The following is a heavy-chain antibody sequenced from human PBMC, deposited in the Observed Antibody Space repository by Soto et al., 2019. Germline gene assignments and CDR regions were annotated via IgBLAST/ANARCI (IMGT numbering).Heavy chain of an antibody. CDR2: IDPSDSYT. CDR3: ARPANYYDSSGPPDY. CDR1: GYSFTSYW. D-gene: IGHD3-22*01. V-gene: IGHV5-10-1*01. Sequence: LKISCKGSGYSFTSYWISWVRQMPGKGLEWMGRIDPSDSYTNYSPSFQGHVTISADKSISTAYLQWSSLKASDTAMYYCARPANYYDSSGPPDYWGQGTLVTVSS. J-gene: IGHJ4*02.